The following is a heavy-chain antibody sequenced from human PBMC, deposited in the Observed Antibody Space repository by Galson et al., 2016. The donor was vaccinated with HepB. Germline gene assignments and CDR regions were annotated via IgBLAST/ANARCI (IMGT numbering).Heavy chain of an antibody. Sequence: LSLTCNVSGVSISSSYYYWGWIRQPPGKGLEWIGNMHYSGSSYYNPSLRSRVTISVGTSKNQFSLKLSSVTVADTAVFYCATTRVTGGRPFNYWGQGTLVTVSS. J-gene: IGHJ4*02. CDR1: GVSISSSYYY. CDR2: MHYSGSS. V-gene: IGHV4-39*01. D-gene: IGHD2-21*02. CDR3: ATTRVTGGRPFNY.